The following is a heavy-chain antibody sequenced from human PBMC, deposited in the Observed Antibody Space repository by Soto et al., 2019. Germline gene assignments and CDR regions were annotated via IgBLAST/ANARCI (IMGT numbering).Heavy chain of an antibody. V-gene: IGHV3-30*18. CDR3: AKLVIGYCSGNTCDDY. CDR2: ISYHSSNK. J-gene: IGHJ4*02. Sequence: VQLLESGGGLIQPGGSLRLSCAASGFTFSYGIQWLRQAPGKGLEWVAYISYHSSNKFYGDSVKGRFTISRDNSKNTQFLQMNSQRAEDTAVYYCAKLVIGYCSGNTCDDYWGQGTLVAVSS. D-gene: IGHD2-15*01. CDR1: GFTFSYG.